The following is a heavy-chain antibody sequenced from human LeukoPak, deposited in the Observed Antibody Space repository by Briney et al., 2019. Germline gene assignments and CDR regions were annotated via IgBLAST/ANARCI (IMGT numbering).Heavy chain of an antibody. V-gene: IGHV1-2*02. CDR2: INPNSGGT. CDR1: GYTFTGYY. Sequence: GASVKVSCKASGYTFTGYYMHWVRQAPGQGLEWMGWINPNSGGTNYAQKFQGRVTMTRDTSISTAYMELSRLRSDDTAVYYCARVYYDSSGTNLFDYWGQGTLVTVSS. CDR3: ARVYYDSSGTNLFDY. J-gene: IGHJ4*02. D-gene: IGHD3-22*01.